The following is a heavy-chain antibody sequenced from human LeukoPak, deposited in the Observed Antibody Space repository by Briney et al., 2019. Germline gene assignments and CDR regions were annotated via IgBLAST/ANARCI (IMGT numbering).Heavy chain of an antibody. V-gene: IGHV3-23*01. CDR3: AKDGGLWVSAHWGDS. CDR2: IATSDGNT. CDR1: GFTFSSYT. Sequence: GGSLRLSCAASGFTFSSYTMSWVRQAPGKGLEWVSTIATSDGNTYYADSVKGRFTVSRDNSKNTLFLQMNSLRAEDTAVYYCAKDGGLWVSAHWGDSWGRGTLVTVSS. D-gene: IGHD7-27*01. J-gene: IGHJ4*02.